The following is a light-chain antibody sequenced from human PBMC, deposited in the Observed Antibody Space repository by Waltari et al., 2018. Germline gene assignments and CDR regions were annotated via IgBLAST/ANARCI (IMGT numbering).Light chain of an antibody. Sequence: QSALTQPASVSGSPGQSITISCTGTSSDIGSYNLVSWYQQHPGKAPKVMIYDVSKRPPAVSDRFSCSKSGNTAALTISGLQAEDEANYYCCSYAGSATFVVFGGGTKLTVL. CDR2: DVS. V-gene: IGLV2-23*02. CDR1: SSDIGSYNL. CDR3: CSYAGSATFVV. J-gene: IGLJ2*01.